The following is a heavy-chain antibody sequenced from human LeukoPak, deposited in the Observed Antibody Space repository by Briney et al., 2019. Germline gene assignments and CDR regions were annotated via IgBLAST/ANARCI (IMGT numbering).Heavy chain of an antibody. CDR2: IYSGGST. J-gene: IGHJ4*02. Sequence: GGSLRLSCAASGFTVSSNYMSWVRQAPGKGLEWVSVIYSGGSTYYADSVKGRFTISRDNSKNTLYLQMNSLRAEDTAVYYCARDKSSSWPPSGFDYWGQGTLVTVSS. CDR3: ARDKSSSWPPSGFDY. CDR1: GFTVSSNY. D-gene: IGHD6-13*01. V-gene: IGHV3-66*01.